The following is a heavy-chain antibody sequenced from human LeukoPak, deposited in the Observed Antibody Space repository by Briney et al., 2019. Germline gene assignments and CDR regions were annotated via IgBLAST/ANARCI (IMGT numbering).Heavy chain of an antibody. CDR3: ARHAEYNSGWHFYLDH. CDR2: VHNVGST. J-gene: IGHJ4*02. CDR1: GGSTTNGSYY. Sequence: SETLSLTCTVSGGSTTNGSYYWAWIRQPPGKGLEWIGSVHNVGSTYYNLSLRSRVTMSIDTSKNQFSLRLSSVTAADTAVYYCARHAEYNSGWHFYLDHWGQGILVTVSS. D-gene: IGHD6-19*01. V-gene: IGHV4-39*01.